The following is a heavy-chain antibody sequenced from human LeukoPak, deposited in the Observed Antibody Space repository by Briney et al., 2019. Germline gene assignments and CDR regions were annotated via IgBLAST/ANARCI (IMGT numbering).Heavy chain of an antibody. V-gene: IGHV3-30-3*01. CDR3: ATQAGIVVVPAAFDY. J-gene: IGHJ4*02. Sequence: GGSLRLSCAASGFTFSSYAMHWVRQAPGKGLEWVAVISYDGSNKYYADSVKGRFTISRDNSKNTLYLQMNSLRAEDTAVYYCATQAGIVVVPAAFDYWGQGTPVTVSS. CDR2: ISYDGSNK. D-gene: IGHD2-2*01. CDR1: GFTFSSYA.